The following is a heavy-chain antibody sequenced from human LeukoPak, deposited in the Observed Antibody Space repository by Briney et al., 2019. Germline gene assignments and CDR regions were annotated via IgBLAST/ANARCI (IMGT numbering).Heavy chain of an antibody. V-gene: IGHV3-30*02. CDR3: ARVYGSGTNEDY. Sequence: PGGSLRLSCAASGFTFSSYGMHWVRHAPRKGLEWVAFIRYDGSNKYYADSVKGRFTISRDNSKNTLYLQMNSLRAEDTAVYYCARVYGSGTNEDYWGQGTLVTVSS. D-gene: IGHD3-10*01. CDR1: GFTFSSYG. CDR2: IRYDGSNK. J-gene: IGHJ4*02.